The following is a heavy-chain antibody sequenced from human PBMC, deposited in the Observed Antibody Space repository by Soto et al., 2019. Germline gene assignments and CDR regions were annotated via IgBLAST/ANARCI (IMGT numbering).Heavy chain of an antibody. D-gene: IGHD3-10*01. V-gene: IGHV6-1*01. CDR3: ARITMVRGVITDAFDI. CDR1: GDSVSDSSVS. Sequence: SQTLSLTCAISGDSVSDSSVSWNSIRQSPSRGLEWLGRTNYGSKWSYAYAESVKSRITITADTSKNQFPLHLNSVTAEDTAVYYCARITMVRGVITDAFDIWGQGTMVTVAS. J-gene: IGHJ3*02. CDR2: TNYGSKWSY.